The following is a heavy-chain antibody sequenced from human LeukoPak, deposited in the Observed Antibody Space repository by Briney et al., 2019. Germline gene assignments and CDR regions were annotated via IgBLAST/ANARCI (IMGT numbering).Heavy chain of an antibody. V-gene: IGHV4-4*09. CDR3: ARLGYYYESSGYPGGFDY. D-gene: IGHD3-22*01. J-gene: IGHJ4*02. CDR2: IYTSGST. Sequence: PSETLSLTCTVSGGSISSYYWSWIRQPPGKGLEWIGYIYTSGSTNYNPSLKSRVTISVDTSKNQFSLKLSSVTAADTAVYYCARLGYYYESSGYPGGFDYWGQGTLVTVSS. CDR1: GGSISSYY.